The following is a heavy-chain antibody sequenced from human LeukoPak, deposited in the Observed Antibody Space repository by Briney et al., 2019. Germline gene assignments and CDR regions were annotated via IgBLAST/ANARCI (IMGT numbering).Heavy chain of an antibody. CDR2: ISAHNGKT. D-gene: IGHD2-2*01. J-gene: IGHJ5*02. Sequence: GASVKVSCKASGYTFTSYGITWVRQASGQGLEWMGWISAHNGKTNYAQKFQGRVTMTTDTSTSTAYMELRSLRSDDTAVYYCARGDVVVSAAVRFDPWGQGTLVTVSS. CDR3: ARGDVVVSAAVRFDP. CDR1: GYTFTSYG. V-gene: IGHV1-18*01.